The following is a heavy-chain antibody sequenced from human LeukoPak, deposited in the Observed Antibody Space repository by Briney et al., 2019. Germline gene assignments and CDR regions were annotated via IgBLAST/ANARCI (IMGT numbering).Heavy chain of an antibody. Sequence: SESLSLTCAVYGGSFSGYYWSWVRQPPGKGLEWMGEINHSGSTNYNPSLKSRVTISVDTSKNQFSLKLSSVTAADTAVYYCARGRKFVPWGQGTLVTVSS. CDR1: GGSFSGYY. J-gene: IGHJ5*02. CDR3: ARGRKFVP. V-gene: IGHV4-34*01. CDR2: INHSGST.